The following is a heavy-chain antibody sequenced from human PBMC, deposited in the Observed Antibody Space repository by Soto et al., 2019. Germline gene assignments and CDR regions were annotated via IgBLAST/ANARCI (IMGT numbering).Heavy chain of an antibody. V-gene: IGHV3-23*01. CDR3: AKNNLFGSETKDY. CDR1: GFTFSNYP. D-gene: IGHD3-10*01. Sequence: EVQLLESGGGLVQGGASLRLSCPASGFTFSNYPMSWVRQVPGKGLEWVSSISASGGSTYYADSVRGRFTISRDNSKNTLYLQMNILRAEDTAVYYCAKNNLFGSETKDYWGQGTLVTVSS. CDR2: ISASGGST. J-gene: IGHJ4*02.